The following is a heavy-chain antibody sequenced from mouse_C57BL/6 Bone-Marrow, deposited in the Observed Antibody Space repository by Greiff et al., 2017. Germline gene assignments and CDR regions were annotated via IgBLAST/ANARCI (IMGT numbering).Heavy chain of an antibody. J-gene: IGHJ3*01. Sequence: QVQLQQPGAELVKPGASVKLSCKASGYTFTSYWMQWVKQRPGQGLEWIGEIDPSDSYTNYNQKFKGKATLTGDTSSSTAYMQLSSLTSEDSAVYYCASGGAQATPWFAYWGQGTLVTVSA. V-gene: IGHV1-50*01. CDR1: GYTFTSYW. D-gene: IGHD3-2*02. CDR3: ASGGAQATPWFAY. CDR2: IDPSDSYT.